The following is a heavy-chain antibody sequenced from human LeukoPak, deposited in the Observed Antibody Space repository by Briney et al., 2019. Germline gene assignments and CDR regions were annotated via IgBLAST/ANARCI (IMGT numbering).Heavy chain of an antibody. D-gene: IGHD4-17*01. J-gene: IGHJ4*02. CDR3: TTDLGYGDYYFDY. V-gene: IGHV3-15*01. Sequence: GGSLRLSCAASGFTFSNAWMSWVRQAPGKGLEWVGRIKNKTDGGTTDYAAPVKGRFTISRDDSKNTLYLQMNSLKTEDTAVYYCTTDLGYGDYYFDYWGQGTLVTVSS. CDR1: GFTFSNAW. CDR2: IKNKTDGGTT.